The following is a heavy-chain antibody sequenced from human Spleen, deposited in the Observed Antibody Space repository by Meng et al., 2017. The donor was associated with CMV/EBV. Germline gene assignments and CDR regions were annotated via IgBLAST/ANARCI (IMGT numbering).Heavy chain of an antibody. J-gene: IGHJ4*02. CDR2: IIPILGIA. CDR3: ARSYCSGGSCYAHFDY. D-gene: IGHD2-15*01. Sequence: GTFSTYAINWVRQATGQGLEWMGGIIPILGIAKIAQKFQGRVTITAGNSTGTVYMELSSLRSEDTAVYYCARSYCSGGSCYAHFDYWGQGTLVTVSS. V-gene: IGHV1-69*10. CDR1: GTFSTYA.